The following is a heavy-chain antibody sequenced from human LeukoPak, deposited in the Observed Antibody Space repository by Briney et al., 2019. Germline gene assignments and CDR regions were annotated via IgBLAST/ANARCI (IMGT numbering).Heavy chain of an antibody. CDR2: MNPNSGNT. V-gene: IGHV1-8*01. D-gene: IGHD6-19*01. CDR3: ATGYSSGWDFDY. J-gene: IGHJ4*02. Sequence: ASVKVSCKASGYTFTSYGISWVRQAPGQGLEWMGWMNPNSGNTGYAQKFQGRVTMTRNTSISTAYMELSSLRSEDTAVYYCATGYSSGWDFDYWGQGTLVTVSS. CDR1: GYTFTSYG.